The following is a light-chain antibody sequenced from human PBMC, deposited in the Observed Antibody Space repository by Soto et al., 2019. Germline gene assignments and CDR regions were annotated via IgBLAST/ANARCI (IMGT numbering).Light chain of an antibody. CDR2: RNN. J-gene: IGLJ2*01. CDR1: SSNIGSNY. V-gene: IGLV1-47*01. Sequence: QSVLTQPPSASGTPGQRVTISCSGSSSNIGSNYVYWYQQLPGTAPKLVIYRNNQRPSGVPDRFSGSKSGTSASLAISGLRSEDEADYYCAAWDDSLSGPVVFGGGTTLTVL. CDR3: AAWDDSLSGPVV.